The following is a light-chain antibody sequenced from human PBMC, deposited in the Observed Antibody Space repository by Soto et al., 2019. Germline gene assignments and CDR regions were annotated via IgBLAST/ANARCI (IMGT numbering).Light chain of an antibody. CDR2: AAS. V-gene: IGKV1-39*01. CDR1: QSISSY. Sequence: DIQMTQSPSSLSASLWDSVTITFLASQSISSYLNWYQQKPGKAPKLLIYAASSLQSGVPSRFSGSGSGTDFTLTISSLQPEDFATYYCQQSYSTPITFGQGTRLEIK. J-gene: IGKJ5*01. CDR3: QQSYSTPIT.